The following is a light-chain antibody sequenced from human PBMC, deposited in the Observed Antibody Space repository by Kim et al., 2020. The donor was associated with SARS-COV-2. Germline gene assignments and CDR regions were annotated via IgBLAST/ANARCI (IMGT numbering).Light chain of an antibody. CDR3: SSYPSSSTWV. CDR1: SSDVGGYNY. CDR2: AVS. Sequence: GQSVTISCTGTSSDVGGYNYVSWYQQHPGKAPKLMIYAVSKRPSGVSNRFSGYKSGNTASLTISGLQAEDEADYYCSSYPSSSTWVFGGGTQLTVL. V-gene: IGLV2-14*04. J-gene: IGLJ3*02.